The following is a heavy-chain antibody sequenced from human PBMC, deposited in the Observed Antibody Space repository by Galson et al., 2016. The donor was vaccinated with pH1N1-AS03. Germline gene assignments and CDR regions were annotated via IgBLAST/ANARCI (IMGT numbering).Heavy chain of an antibody. CDR3: VRPSSGSFRY. CDR2: ISYSGDTE. J-gene: IGHJ4*02. Sequence: SLRLSCAASGFPFSGCEMNWVRQAPGKGLEWISYISYSGDTENYADSVKGRFSISRDNAKNSLYLQMSALRPEDTAVYYCVRPSSGSFRYWGRGTLVTGSS. V-gene: IGHV3-48*03. D-gene: IGHD1-26*01. CDR1: GFPFSGCE.